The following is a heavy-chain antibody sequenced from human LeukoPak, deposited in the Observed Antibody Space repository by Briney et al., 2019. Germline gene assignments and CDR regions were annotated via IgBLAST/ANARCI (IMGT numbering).Heavy chain of an antibody. CDR1: GYTFTSYD. Sequence: ASVKVSCKASGYTFTSYDINWVRQATGQGLEWMGWMNPNSGNTGYAQKFQGRVTITRNTSISTAYMELSSLRSEDTAVYYCARAPRRTAPRTLYDFWSGYPRDYYYYMDVWGKGTTVTVSS. V-gene: IGHV1-8*03. CDR2: MNPNSGNT. J-gene: IGHJ6*03. D-gene: IGHD3-3*01. CDR3: ARAPRRTAPRTLYDFWSGYPRDYYYYMDV.